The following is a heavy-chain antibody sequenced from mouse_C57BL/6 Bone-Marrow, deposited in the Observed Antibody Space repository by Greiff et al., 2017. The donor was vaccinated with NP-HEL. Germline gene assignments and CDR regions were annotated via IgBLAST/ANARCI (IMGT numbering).Heavy chain of an antibody. CDR2: INPNNGGT. V-gene: IGHV1-18*01. Sequence: VQLQQSGPELVKPGASVKIPCKASGYTFTDYNMDWVKQSHGKSLEWIGDINPNNGGTIYNQKFKGKATLTVDKSSSTAYMELRSLTSEDTAVYYSAREIYYGSSYYFDYWGQGTTLTVSS. CDR3: AREIYYGSSYYFDY. J-gene: IGHJ2*01. D-gene: IGHD1-1*01. CDR1: GYTFTDYN.